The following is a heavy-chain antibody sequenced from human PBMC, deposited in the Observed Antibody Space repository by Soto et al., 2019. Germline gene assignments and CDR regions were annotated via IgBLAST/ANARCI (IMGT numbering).Heavy chain of an antibody. CDR3: ARGAPRGIIHDFDS. D-gene: IGHD3-10*01. Sequence: SETLSLTCAVSNFSLSKEYYWGWTRQPPGKGLEWIGSIHQSGSPYYNPSLKSRLTISIDKSKKQFSLRLSSVTAADTAVYYCARGAPRGIIHDFDSWGQGSLVTVSS. V-gene: IGHV4-38-2*01. CDR2: IHQSGSP. J-gene: IGHJ4*02. CDR1: NFSLSKEYY.